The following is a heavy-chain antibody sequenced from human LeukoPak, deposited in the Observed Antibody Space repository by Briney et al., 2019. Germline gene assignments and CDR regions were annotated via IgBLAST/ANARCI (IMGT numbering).Heavy chain of an antibody. CDR3: ARAYSTSPRNGFDI. Sequence: ASVKVSCKASGYTFTTYNINWVRQAPGQGLEWMGWISGYNGNTNYAQKLQGRVTMTTDTSTSTAYMELSSLRSEDTAVYYCARAYSTSPRNGFDIWGQGTMVTVTS. V-gene: IGHV1-18*01. CDR1: GYTFTTYN. D-gene: IGHD6-6*01. J-gene: IGHJ3*02. CDR2: ISGYNGNT.